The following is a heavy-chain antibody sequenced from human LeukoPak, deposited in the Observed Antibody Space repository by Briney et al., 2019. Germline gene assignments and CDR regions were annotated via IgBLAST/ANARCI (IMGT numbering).Heavy chain of an antibody. CDR2: ISGSGGST. CDR3: AKERYSYGPTPIY. V-gene: IGHV3-23*01. Sequence: GRSLRLSCAASGLTFSSYGMHWVRQAPGKGLEWVSAISGSGGSTYYADSVKGRFTISRDNSKNTLYLQMNSLRAEDTAVYYCAKERYSYGPTPIYWGQGTLVTVSS. CDR1: GLTFSSYG. J-gene: IGHJ4*02. D-gene: IGHD5-18*01.